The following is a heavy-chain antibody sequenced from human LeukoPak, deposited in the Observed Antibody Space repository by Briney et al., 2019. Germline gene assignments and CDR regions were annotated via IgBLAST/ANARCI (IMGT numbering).Heavy chain of an antibody. D-gene: IGHD2-2*01. CDR2: IYYSGST. CDR1: GGSISSSTYY. J-gene: IGHJ3*02. V-gene: IGHV4-39*07. CDR3: ARERVVPAATSDAFDI. Sequence: SETLSLTCTVSGGSISSSTYYWGWIRQPPGKGLEWIGTIYYSGSTYYNPSLKSRVTISVDTSKNQFSLKLSSVTAADTAVYYCARERVVPAATSDAFDIWGQGTMVTVSS.